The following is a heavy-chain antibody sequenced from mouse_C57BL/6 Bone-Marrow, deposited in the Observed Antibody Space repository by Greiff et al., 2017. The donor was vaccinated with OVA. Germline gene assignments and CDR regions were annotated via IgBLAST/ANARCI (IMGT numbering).Heavy chain of an antibody. Sequence: EVQLQQSGPELVKPGASVKIPCKASGYTFTDYNIDWVKQSHGKSLEWIGDINPNNGGTIYNQKFKGKATLTVDKSSSTAYMELRSLTSEDTAVYYCASGLLAWFAYWGQGTLVTVSA. CDR1: GYTFTDYN. CDR3: ASGLLAWFAY. V-gene: IGHV1-18*01. J-gene: IGHJ3*01. D-gene: IGHD1-1*01. CDR2: INPNNGGT.